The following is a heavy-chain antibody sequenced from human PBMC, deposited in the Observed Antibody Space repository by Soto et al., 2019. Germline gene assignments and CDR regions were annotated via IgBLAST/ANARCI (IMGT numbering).Heavy chain of an antibody. CDR3: AILWFGETRNWFDP. D-gene: IGHD3-10*01. CDR1: GGCISSYY. J-gene: IGHJ5*02. CDR2: IYYSGST. Sequence: PSETLSLTCTVSGGCISSYYWSWIRQPPGKGLEWIGYIYYSGSTNYNPSLKSRVTISVDTSKNQFSLKLSSVTAADTAVYYCAILWFGETRNWFDPWGQGTLVTVSS. V-gene: IGHV4-59*01.